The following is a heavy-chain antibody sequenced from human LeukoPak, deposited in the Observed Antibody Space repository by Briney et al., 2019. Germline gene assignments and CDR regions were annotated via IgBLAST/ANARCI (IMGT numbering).Heavy chain of an antibody. CDR2: ISSSSNYI. CDR1: GFTFSSYG. Sequence: NPGGSLRLSCAASGFTFSSYGMNWVRQAPGKGLEWVSSISSSSNYIYYADSVKGRFTISRDNAKNSLYLQMNSLRAEDTAVYYCAKDYCDSSGYYSVYDYWGQGTLVTVSS. V-gene: IGHV3-21*01. J-gene: IGHJ4*02. CDR3: AKDYCDSSGYYSVYDY. D-gene: IGHD3-22*01.